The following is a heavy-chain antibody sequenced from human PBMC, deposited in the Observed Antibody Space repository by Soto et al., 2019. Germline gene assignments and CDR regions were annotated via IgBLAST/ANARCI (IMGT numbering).Heavy chain of an antibody. V-gene: IGHV3-33*01. Sequence: GGSLRLSCAASGFTFSSSGMQWVSQAPGKGLEWVAVIWSDGSTEKYADSARGRFTISRDNSKNTLYLQMNNLRAEDTAVYYCARDLRAWPFDYWVQGTLVTVSS. J-gene: IGHJ4*02. CDR3: ARDLRAWPFDY. CDR1: GFTFSSSG. CDR2: IWSDGSTE.